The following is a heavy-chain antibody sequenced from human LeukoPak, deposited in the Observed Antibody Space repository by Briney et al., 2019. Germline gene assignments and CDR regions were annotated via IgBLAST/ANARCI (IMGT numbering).Heavy chain of an antibody. D-gene: IGHD1-26*01. J-gene: IGHJ4*02. Sequence: SETLSLTCVGYGGSFSCYYWIWIRQPPGKGLEWIGEVDHSGRANYNPSLKSRITISVDTSRNQFALKLRSVTAADTAVYDCALGRWEPKGSYWGQGTLVTVSS. CDR3: ALGRWEPKGSY. CDR2: VDHSGRA. CDR1: GGSFSCYY. V-gene: IGHV4-34*01.